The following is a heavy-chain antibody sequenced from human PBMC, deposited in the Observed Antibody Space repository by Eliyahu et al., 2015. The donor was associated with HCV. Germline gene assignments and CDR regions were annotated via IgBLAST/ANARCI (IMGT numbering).Heavy chain of an antibody. J-gene: IGHJ4*02. CDR2: INHSGST. CDR1: GGSFSGYY. D-gene: IGHD3-10*01. Sequence: QVQLQQWGAGLLKPSETLSLTCAVYGGSFSGYYWSWIRQPPGKGLEWIGEINHSGSTNYNPSLKSRVTISVDTSKNQFSLKLSSVTAADTAVYYCARTGYYGFHYFDYWGQGTLVTVSS. V-gene: IGHV4-34*01. CDR3: ARTGYYGFHYFDY.